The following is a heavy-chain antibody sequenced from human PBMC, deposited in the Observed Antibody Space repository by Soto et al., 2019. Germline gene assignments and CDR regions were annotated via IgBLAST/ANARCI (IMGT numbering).Heavy chain of an antibody. CDR2: ISSSSNYM. V-gene: IGHV3-21*01. CDR1: GFTLSRYS. CDR3: ARYDNHGQSSPA. D-gene: IGHD3-22*01. J-gene: IGHJ4*02. Sequence: GGSLRLSWAASGFTLSRYSMNWVRHPPGKGLEWVSYISSSSNYMYYADSVKGRFTISRDNAKNSLFLQLNSLRPEDSAVYYCARYDNHGQSSPARGQGALVTVDS.